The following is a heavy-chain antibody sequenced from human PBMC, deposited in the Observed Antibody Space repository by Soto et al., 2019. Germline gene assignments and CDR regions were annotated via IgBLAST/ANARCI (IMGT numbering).Heavy chain of an antibody. CDR2: INAGNGNT. J-gene: IGHJ6*02. CDR1: GYTFTSYA. D-gene: IGHD3-3*01. V-gene: IGHV1-3*01. CDR3: AREHDFWSGHYYYYGMDV. Sequence: GASVKVSCKASGYTFTSYAMHWVRQAPGQRLEWMGWINAGNGNTKYAQKFQGRVTMTRDTSMSTAYMELSRLRSDDTAVYYCAREHDFWSGHYYYYGMDVWGQGTTVTVSS.